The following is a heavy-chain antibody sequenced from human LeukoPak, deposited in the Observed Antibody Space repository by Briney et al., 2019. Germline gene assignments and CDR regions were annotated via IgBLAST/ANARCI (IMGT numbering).Heavy chain of an antibody. CDR1: GFTFGDYA. J-gene: IGHJ4*02. V-gene: IGHV3-49*04. Sequence: GGSLRLSCTASGFTFGDYAMSWVRQAPGKGLEGVGFIRSKAYGGTTEYAASVKGRFTISRDDSKSIAYLQMNSLNTEDTAVYYCTRENYDFWSGHDYWGQGTLVTVSS. CDR2: IRSKAYGGTT. CDR3: TRENYDFWSGHDY. D-gene: IGHD3-3*01.